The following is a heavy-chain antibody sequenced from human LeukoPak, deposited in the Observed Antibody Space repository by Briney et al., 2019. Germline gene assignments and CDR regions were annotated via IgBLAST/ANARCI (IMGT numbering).Heavy chain of an antibody. CDR1: GFTFSSYG. Sequence: GGSLRLSCAASGFTFSSYGMHWVRPAPGKGLEWVAVIWVDGSNNYYADSVKGRFTISRDNSKNTLSLQVNSLRAEDTAVYYCAKVMGERFGNGAFDIWGQGTMVTVSS. J-gene: IGHJ3*02. V-gene: IGHV3-33*06. CDR3: AKVMGERFGNGAFDI. D-gene: IGHD2-8*01. CDR2: IWVDGSNN.